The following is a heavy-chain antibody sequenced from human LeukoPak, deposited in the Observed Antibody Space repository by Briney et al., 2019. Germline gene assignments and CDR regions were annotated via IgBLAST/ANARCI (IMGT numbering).Heavy chain of an antibody. D-gene: IGHD2-2*01. CDR2: IIPIFGTA. CDR3: ARGGRRIVVVPAAKNSFDY. J-gene: IGHJ4*02. Sequence: ASVKVSCKASGGTFSSYAISWVRQAPGQGLEWMGGIIPIFGTANYAQKFQGRVTITTDESTSTAYMELSSLRSEDTAVYYCARGGRRIVVVPAAKNSFDYWGQGTLVTLSS. V-gene: IGHV1-69*05. CDR1: GGTFSSYA.